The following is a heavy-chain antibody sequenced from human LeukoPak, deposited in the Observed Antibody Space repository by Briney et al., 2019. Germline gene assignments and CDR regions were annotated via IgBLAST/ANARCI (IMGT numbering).Heavy chain of an antibody. CDR3: ARGQYSSGWSFDY. V-gene: IGHV1-2*06. CDR1: GYTFTGYY. J-gene: IGHJ4*02. D-gene: IGHD6-19*01. CDR2: INPNSGGT. Sequence: ASVKISCKASGYTFTGYYMHWVRQAPGQGLEWMGRINPNSGGTNYAQQFQGRVTMTRDTSISTAYMELSRLRSDDTAVYYCARGQYSSGWSFDYWGQGTLVTVSS.